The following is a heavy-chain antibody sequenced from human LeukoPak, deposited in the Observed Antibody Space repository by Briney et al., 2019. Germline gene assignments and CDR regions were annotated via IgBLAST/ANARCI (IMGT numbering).Heavy chain of an antibody. V-gene: IGHV1-18*01. J-gene: IGHJ4*02. CDR3: ARVGLLWFGELLQYFDY. CDR1: GYTFTSYG. D-gene: IGHD3-10*01. Sequence: ASVKVSCKASGYTFTSYGISWVRQAPGQGLEWMGWVSAYNGNTNYAQKLQGRVTMTTDTSTSTAYMELRSLRSDDTAVYYCARVGLLWFGELLQYFDYWGQGTLVTVSS. CDR2: VSAYNGNT.